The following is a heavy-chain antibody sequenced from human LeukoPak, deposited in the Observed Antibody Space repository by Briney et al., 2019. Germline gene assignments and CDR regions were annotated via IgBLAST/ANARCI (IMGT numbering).Heavy chain of an antibody. CDR2: INHSGST. Sequence: KPSETLSLTCAVYGGSFSGYYWSWIRQPPGKGLEWIGEINHSGSTNYNPSLKSRVTISVDTSKNQFSLKLSSVTAADTAVYYCARAKRPGYSYGYFERPGGWFDPWGQGTLVTVSS. V-gene: IGHV4-34*01. J-gene: IGHJ5*02. CDR3: ARAKRPGYSYGYFERPGGWFDP. D-gene: IGHD5-18*01. CDR1: GGSFSGYY.